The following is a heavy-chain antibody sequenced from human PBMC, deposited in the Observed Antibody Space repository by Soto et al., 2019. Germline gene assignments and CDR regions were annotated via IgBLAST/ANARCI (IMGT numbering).Heavy chain of an antibody. D-gene: IGHD5-18*01. Sequence: QVHLVESGGGVIQPGVSLRLSCAASGFTFSTSAMHWFRQAPGKGLEWMTVISFDASKSHYADSVKGRFTISIDNSKNTLSMEMHDLRADDPGLYYCARDSYSSGYLCSPRDCGQVIQVTVSS. CDR2: ISFDASKS. CDR1: GFTFSTSA. CDR3: ARDSYSSGYLCSPRD. J-gene: IGHJ1*01. V-gene: IGHV3-30-3*01.